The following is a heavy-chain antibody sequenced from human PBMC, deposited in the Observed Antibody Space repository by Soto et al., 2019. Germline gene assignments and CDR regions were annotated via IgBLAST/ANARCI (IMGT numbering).Heavy chain of an antibody. CDR1: GFTFTTYA. CDR3: ARDQRYYCATTSCYVFAS. V-gene: IGHV3-23*01. CDR2: VTGSGDST. Sequence: EVQLLESGGGLVQPGGSLRLSCAASGFTFTTYAMSWVRQAPGKGLEWVSAVTGSGDSTYYADSVKGRFTISRDNFKNTLYLEMNSLRAEATAVYYCARDQRYYCATTSCYVFASWGQGALVTVSS. D-gene: IGHD2-2*01. J-gene: IGHJ4*02.